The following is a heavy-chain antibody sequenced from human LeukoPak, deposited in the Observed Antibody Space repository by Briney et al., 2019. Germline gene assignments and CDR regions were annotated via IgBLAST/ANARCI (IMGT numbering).Heavy chain of an antibody. Sequence: GGSLRLSCAASGFTFTDYYMSWIRQAPGKGLEWVSYISSSGATIYYADSVKGRFTISRDNAKNSLYLQMNNLRAEDTAVYYCVRGGYDYVWGSYRSLPDYWGQGTLVTVSS. CDR1: GFTFTDYY. CDR3: VRGGYDYVWGSYRSLPDY. V-gene: IGHV3-11*04. CDR2: ISSSGATI. J-gene: IGHJ4*02. D-gene: IGHD3-16*02.